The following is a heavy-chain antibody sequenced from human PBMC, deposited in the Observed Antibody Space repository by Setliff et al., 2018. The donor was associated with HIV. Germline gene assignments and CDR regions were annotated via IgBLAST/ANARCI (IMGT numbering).Heavy chain of an antibody. CDR2: IKQDGSEK. CDR1: GFTFSSYW. J-gene: IGHJ3*02. V-gene: IGHV3-7*01. CDR3: ARDWYYYDSSGPHDAFEM. D-gene: IGHD3-22*01. Sequence: HPGGSLRLSCAASGFTFSSYWMSWVRQAPGKGLEWVANIKQDGSEKYYVDSVKGRFTISRDNAKKSLYLQMNSLRAEDTAVYYCARDWYYYDSSGPHDAFEMWGQGTLVTVSS.